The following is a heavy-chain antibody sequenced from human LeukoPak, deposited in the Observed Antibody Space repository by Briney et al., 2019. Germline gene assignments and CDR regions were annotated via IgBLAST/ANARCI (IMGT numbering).Heavy chain of an antibody. J-gene: IGHJ4*02. CDR3: ARDVYYYDSGSYYYFDY. CDR2: IHYSGST. CDR1: GYSISSAYY. Sequence: SETLSLTCSVSGYSISSAYYWGWIRQPPGKGLEWIATIHYSGSTYYNPSLKSRVTMSVDTSKNQFSLKLSSVTAADTAVYYCARDVYYYDSGSYYYFDYWGQGTLVTVSS. V-gene: IGHV4-38-2*02. D-gene: IGHD3-10*01.